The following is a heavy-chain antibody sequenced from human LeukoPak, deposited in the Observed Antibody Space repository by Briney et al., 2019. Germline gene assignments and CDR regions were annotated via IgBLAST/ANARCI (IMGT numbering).Heavy chain of an antibody. CDR3: ADLRYFDY. Sequence: GGSLRLSCAASGFTFSSYAMHWVRQAPGKGLEWVAVISYDGSNKYYADSVKGRFTISRDNSKNTLYLQMNSLRAEDTAVYYCADLRYFDYWGQGTLVTVSS. V-gene: IGHV3-30-3*01. CDR1: GFTFSSYA. CDR2: ISYDGSNK. D-gene: IGHD4-17*01. J-gene: IGHJ4*02.